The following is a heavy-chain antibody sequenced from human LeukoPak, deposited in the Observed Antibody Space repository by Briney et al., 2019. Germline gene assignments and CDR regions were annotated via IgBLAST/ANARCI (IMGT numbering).Heavy chain of an antibody. V-gene: IGHV4-30-4*08. J-gene: IGHJ3*02. Sequence: SQTLSLTCTVSGGSISSGDYYWSWIRQPPGKGLEWIGYIYYSGSTYYNPSLKSRVTISVDTSKNQFSLKLSSVTAADTAVYYCAREGVREGTTVNAFDIWGQGTMVTVSS. D-gene: IGHD4-17*01. CDR2: IYYSGST. CDR3: AREGVREGTTVNAFDI. CDR1: GGSISSGDYY.